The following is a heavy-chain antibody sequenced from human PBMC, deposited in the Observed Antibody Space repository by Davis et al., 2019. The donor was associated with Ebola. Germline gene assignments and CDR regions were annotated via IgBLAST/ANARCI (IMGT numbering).Heavy chain of an antibody. V-gene: IGHV4-34*01. D-gene: IGHD3-22*01. CDR2: INHSGST. CDR3: ARNRGYYDSSGYLDY. J-gene: IGHJ4*02. Sequence: GSLRLSCAVYGGSFSGYYWSWIRQPPGKGLEWIGEINHSGSTNYNPSLKSRVTISVDTSKNQFSLKLSSVTAADTAVYYCARNRGYYDSSGYLDYWGQGTLVTVSS. CDR1: GGSFSGYY.